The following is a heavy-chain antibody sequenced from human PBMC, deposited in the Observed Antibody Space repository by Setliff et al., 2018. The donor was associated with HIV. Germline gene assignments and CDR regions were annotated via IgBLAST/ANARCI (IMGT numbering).Heavy chain of an antibody. CDR2: ISTYNANT. CDR1: GYTFTSFG. V-gene: IGHV1-18*01. Sequence: ASVKVSCKPSGYTFTSFGISWVRQAPGQGLEWMGWISTYNANTNYARKLQGRVTMTTDTSTSTAYMELRSLRSDDTAMYYCARLGSGWSDSYYYAMDIWGQGTTVTVS. J-gene: IGHJ6*02. D-gene: IGHD6-19*01. CDR3: ARLGSGWSDSYYYAMDI.